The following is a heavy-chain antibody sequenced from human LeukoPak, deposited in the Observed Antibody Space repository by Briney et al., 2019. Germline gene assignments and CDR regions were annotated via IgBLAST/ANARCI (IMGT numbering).Heavy chain of an antibody. CDR2: ISAYNGNT. CDR1: GYTFTSYS. D-gene: IGHD1-26*01. CDR3: ARDRHIVGAPPHAFGI. J-gene: IGHJ3*02. V-gene: IGHV1-18*01. Sequence: ASVKVSCKASGYTFTSYSISWVRQAPGQGLEWMGWISAYNGNTNYAQKLQGRVTMTTDTSTSTAYMELRSLRSDDTAVYYCARDRHIVGAPPHAFGIWGQGTMVTVSS.